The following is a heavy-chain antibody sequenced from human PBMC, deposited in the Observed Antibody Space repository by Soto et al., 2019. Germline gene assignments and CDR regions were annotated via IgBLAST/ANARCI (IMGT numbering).Heavy chain of an antibody. V-gene: IGHV3-66*01. CDR1: GFTVSSNY. CDR3: ARDLSYYDSSGYQP. CDR2: IYSGGST. D-gene: IGHD3-22*01. Sequence: GSLRHSCAASGFTVSSNYMSWVRQAPGKGLEWVSIIYSGGSTYYADSVKGRFTISRDNSKNTLYLQMNSLRAEDTAVYYCARDLSYYDSSGYQPWGQGT. J-gene: IGHJ5*02.